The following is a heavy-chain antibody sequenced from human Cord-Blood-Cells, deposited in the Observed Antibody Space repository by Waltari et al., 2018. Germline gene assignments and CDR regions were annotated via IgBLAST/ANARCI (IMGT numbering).Heavy chain of an antibody. CDR2: IIPILGIA. CDR1: GGTFSSYA. J-gene: IGHJ4*02. CDR3: ARGGIAARPGDY. V-gene: IGHV1-69*09. D-gene: IGHD6-6*01. Sequence: QVQLVQSGAEVKKPGSSVKVSCKASGGTFSSYAISWVRQAPGQGLEWMGRIIPILGIANYAQKFQGRVTITAHKSTSTAYMELSSLRSEDTAVYYCARGGIAARPGDYWGQGTLVTVSS.